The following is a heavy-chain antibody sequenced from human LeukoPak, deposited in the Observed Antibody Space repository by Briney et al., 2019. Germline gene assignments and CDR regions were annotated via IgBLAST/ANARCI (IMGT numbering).Heavy chain of an antibody. D-gene: IGHD2-2*01. Sequence: QPGGSLRLSCAASGFTFSSYGMHWVRQAPGRGLEWVAVISYDGSNKYYADPVKGRFTISRDNSKNTLYLQMNSLRAEDTAVYYCAKGHSGYCSSTSCYRAEDYYYGMDVWGQGTTVTVSS. CDR1: GFTFSSYG. CDR2: ISYDGSNK. V-gene: IGHV3-30*18. CDR3: AKGHSGYCSSTSCYRAEDYYYGMDV. J-gene: IGHJ6*02.